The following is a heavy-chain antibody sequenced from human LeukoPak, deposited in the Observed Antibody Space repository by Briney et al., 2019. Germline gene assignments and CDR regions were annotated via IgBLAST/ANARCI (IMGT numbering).Heavy chain of an antibody. J-gene: IGHJ4*02. CDR2: ISGSGGST. D-gene: IGHD6-19*01. V-gene: IGHV3-23*01. Sequence: GGSLRLSCAASGFTFSSYAMSWVRQAPGKGLEWVSAISGSGGSTYYADSVKGRFTISRDNSKNTLYLQMNSLGAEDTAVYYCAKDPGYSSGWDDYWGQGTLVTVSS. CDR1: GFTFSSYA. CDR3: AKDPGYSSGWDDY.